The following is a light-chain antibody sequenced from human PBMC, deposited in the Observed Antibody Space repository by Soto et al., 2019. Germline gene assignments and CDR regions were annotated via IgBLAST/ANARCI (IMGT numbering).Light chain of an antibody. CDR1: SSDVGGYRY. CDR3: SSNRSGDIPYV. V-gene: IGLV2-14*01. CDR2: EVS. Sequence: QSVLTQPASVSGSPGQSITISCAGTSSDVGGYRYVSWFQQHPGKAPKVVIYEVSNRPSGVSNRFSGSKSGNTASLTISGLPAEDQADYYCSSNRSGDIPYVFGTGTKVTVL. J-gene: IGLJ1*01.